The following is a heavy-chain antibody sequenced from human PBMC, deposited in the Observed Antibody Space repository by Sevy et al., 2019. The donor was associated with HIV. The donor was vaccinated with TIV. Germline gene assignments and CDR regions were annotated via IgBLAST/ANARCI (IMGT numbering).Heavy chain of an antibody. CDR3: ARQRASSGCVYFDS. CDR1: GGSISSGDYY. V-gene: IGHV4-30-4*01. J-gene: IGHJ4*02. Sequence: SETLSLTCTVSGGSISSGDYYWSWIRQPPGKGLEWIGYIFYSGSTYFNPSLKSRVTISLDTSKSQFSLRLSSVTAADMAVFYCARQRASSGCVYFDSWGQGTLVTVSS. D-gene: IGHD3-22*01. CDR2: IFYSGST.